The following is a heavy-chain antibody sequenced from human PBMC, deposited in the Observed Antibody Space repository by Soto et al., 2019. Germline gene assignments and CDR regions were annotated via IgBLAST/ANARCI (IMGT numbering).Heavy chain of an antibody. CDR3: TIVRVADSALDH. Sequence: QVQLVESGGGVVQPGRSLRLSCVGSGFICSNNGMHWVRQTPGKGLEWVAFISYDGSDTFYADSVKGRFTISRDNSKNTLFLHMSNLRAEDTAMYYCTIVRVADSALDHWGQGTLVTVSS. V-gene: IGHV3-30*03. CDR2: ISYDGSDT. J-gene: IGHJ4*02. D-gene: IGHD3-10*02. CDR1: GFICSNNG.